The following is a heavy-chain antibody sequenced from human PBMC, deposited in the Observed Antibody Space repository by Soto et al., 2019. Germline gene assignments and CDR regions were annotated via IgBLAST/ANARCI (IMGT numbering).Heavy chain of an antibody. D-gene: IGHD1-1*01. Sequence: PSETLSLTCAVYGGSFSGYFWSWIRQPPGKGLEWIGEINHSGSTNYNPSLKSRVTISVDTSKNQFSLKLSSVTAADTALYFCARGSSTGTTSDYYYCMDVWGQGTTVTVS. CDR1: GGSFSGYF. V-gene: IGHV4-34*01. J-gene: IGHJ6*02. CDR2: INHSGST. CDR3: ARGSSTGTTSDYYYCMDV.